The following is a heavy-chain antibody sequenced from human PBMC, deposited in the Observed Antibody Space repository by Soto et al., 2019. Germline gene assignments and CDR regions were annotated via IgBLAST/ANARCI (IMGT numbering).Heavy chain of an antibody. D-gene: IGHD2-2*01. CDR3: AKSLGYCSSTSCRRPMDV. V-gene: IGHV1-69*02. Sequence: ASVKVSCKASGGTFSSYTISWVRQAPGQGLEWMGRIIPILGIANYAQKFQGRVTITADKSTSTAYMELSSLRSEDTAVYYCAKSLGYCSSTSCRRPMDVWGKGTTVTVSS. J-gene: IGHJ6*04. CDR2: IIPILGIA. CDR1: GGTFSSYT.